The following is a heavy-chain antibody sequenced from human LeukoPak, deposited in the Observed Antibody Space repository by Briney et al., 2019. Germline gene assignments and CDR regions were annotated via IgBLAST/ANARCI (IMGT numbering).Heavy chain of an antibody. V-gene: IGHV3-72*01. Sequence: GGSLRLSCAASGFTFSDHYMDWVRQTPGKGLEWVGRTRDKANSYTTEYAASVKGRFTISRDDSKNSLYLQMNSLKTEDTAVYYCAADPFGWTGFDIWGQGTMVTVSS. CDR2: TRDKANSYTT. D-gene: IGHD3-16*01. CDR3: AADPFGWTGFDI. CDR1: GFTFSDHY. J-gene: IGHJ3*02.